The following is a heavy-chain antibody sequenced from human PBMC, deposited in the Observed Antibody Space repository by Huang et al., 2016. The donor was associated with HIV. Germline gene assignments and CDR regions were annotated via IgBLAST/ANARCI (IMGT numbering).Heavy chain of an antibody. CDR3: VRGWYIAALPYFDY. Sequence: QVQLVQSGAEVRKPGASVKVSCVASGYSFASYDINWVRQATGQGLEGIGWMNSNRGNEGYAQKFQGRDTMTRNTSISTAYMELSSLRSEDTAKYFCVRGWYIAALPYFDYWGQGTLVTVSS. V-gene: IGHV1-8*01. CDR1: GYSFASYD. CDR2: MNSNRGNE. D-gene: IGHD6-6*01. J-gene: IGHJ4*02.